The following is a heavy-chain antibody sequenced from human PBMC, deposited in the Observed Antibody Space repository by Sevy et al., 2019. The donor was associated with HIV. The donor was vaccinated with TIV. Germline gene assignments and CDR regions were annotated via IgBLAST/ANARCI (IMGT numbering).Heavy chain of an antibody. CDR2: ISGSGSNT. CDR3: VKTSPPTVTTHYYGMDV. D-gene: IGHD4-17*01. J-gene: IGHJ6*02. CDR1: GFTFRSHA. V-gene: IGHV3-23*01. Sequence: GGSLRLSCAASGFTFRSHAMSWVRQAPGKGLEWVSTISGSGSNTYYANSVKGRFTISRDNSKNTQYLQMNSLRAEDTAVYYCVKTSPPTVTTHYYGMDVWGQWTTVTVSS.